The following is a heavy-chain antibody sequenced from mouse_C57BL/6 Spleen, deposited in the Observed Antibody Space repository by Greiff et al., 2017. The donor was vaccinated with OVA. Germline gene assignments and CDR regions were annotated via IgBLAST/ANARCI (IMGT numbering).Heavy chain of an antibody. CDR3: AITTVVATEWYFDV. CDR1: GYTFTSYW. D-gene: IGHD1-1*01. V-gene: IGHV1-50*01. CDR2: IDPSDSYT. J-gene: IGHJ1*03. Sequence: QVQLQQPGAELVKPGASVKLSCKASGYTFTSYWMQWVKQRPGQGLEWIGEIDPSDSYTNYNQKFKGKATLTVDTSSSTAYMQLSSLTSEDSAVYDCAITTVVATEWYFDVWGTGTTVTVSS.